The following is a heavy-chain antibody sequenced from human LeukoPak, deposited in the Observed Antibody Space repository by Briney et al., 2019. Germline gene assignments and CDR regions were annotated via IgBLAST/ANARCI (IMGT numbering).Heavy chain of an antibody. V-gene: IGHV3-23*01. CDR2: ISGSGDST. Sequence: SGGSLRLSCAASGFTFSSYQMTWVRQAPGKGLEWVSGISGSGDSTYNADSVKGRFTISRDNSKNTLYLQLNSLRAEDTAVYYCAKGEYSSSPWFDPWGQETLVTVSS. CDR1: GFTFSSYQ. J-gene: IGHJ5*02. CDR3: AKGEYSSSPWFDP. D-gene: IGHD6-6*01.